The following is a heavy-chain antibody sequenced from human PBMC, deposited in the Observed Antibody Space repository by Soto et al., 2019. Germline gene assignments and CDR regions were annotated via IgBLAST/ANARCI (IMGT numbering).Heavy chain of an antibody. CDR1: GGSVSSGGYY. CDR3: ARGGVRTILRS. D-gene: IGHD3-10*01. J-gene: IGHJ5*02. CDR2: IYDTGIT. Sequence: SETLSLTCSVSGGSVSSGGYYWSWVRHHPGKGLEWIGYIYDTGITYYNPSLKSRVTISGDTSKNQFSLELTSVTDADTAVYFCARGGVRTILRSWGQGTPVTVSS. V-gene: IGHV4-31*03.